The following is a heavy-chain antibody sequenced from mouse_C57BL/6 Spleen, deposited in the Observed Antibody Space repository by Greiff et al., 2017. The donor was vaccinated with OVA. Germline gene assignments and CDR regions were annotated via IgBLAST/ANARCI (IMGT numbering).Heavy chain of an antibody. V-gene: IGHV1-39*01. Sequence: VQLKQSGPELVKPGASVKISCKASGYSFTDYNMNWVKQSNGKSLEWIGVINPNYGTTSYNQKFKGKATLTVDQSSSTAYMQLNSLTSEDSAVYYCASTVVATPAWFAYWGQGTLVTVSA. CDR1: GYSFTDYN. J-gene: IGHJ3*01. CDR2: INPNYGTT. D-gene: IGHD1-1*01. CDR3: ASTVVATPAWFAY.